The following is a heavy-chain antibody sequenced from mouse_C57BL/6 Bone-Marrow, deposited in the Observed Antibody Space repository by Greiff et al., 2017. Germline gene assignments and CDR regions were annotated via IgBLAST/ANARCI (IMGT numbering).Heavy chain of an antibody. V-gene: IGHV1-69*01. CDR1: GYTFTSYW. CDR2: IDPSDSYT. CDR3: AREVPRYYDYDGDY. D-gene: IGHD2-4*01. J-gene: IGHJ2*01. Sequence: VQLQQPGAELVMPGASVKLSCKASGYTFTSYWMHWVKQRPGQGLEWIGEIDPSDSYTNYTHKFKGKSTLTVDKSSSTAYMQLSSLTSEDSAVYYCAREVPRYYDYDGDYWGQGTTLTVSS.